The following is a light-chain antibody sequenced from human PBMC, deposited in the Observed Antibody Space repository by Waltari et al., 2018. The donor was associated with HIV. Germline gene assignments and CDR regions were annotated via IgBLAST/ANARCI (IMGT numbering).Light chain of an antibody. CDR1: SSNIGLNN. CDR2: PNN. Sequence: QSVLTQPPSASGTPGHRVTISCSGSSSNIGLNNVSWYQHRPRTAPNILIFPNNQRPSWVPARFSASKSGTSASLAISALQSDDEADYYCAAWDGSLRGGVFGGGTKLTV. J-gene: IGLJ3*02. V-gene: IGLV1-47*01. CDR3: AAWDGSLRGGV.